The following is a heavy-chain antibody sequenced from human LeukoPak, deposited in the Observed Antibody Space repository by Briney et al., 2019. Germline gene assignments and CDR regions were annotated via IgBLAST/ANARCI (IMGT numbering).Heavy chain of an antibody. CDR2: ISSSGSTI. D-gene: IGHD3-22*01. V-gene: IGHV3-11*04. CDR1: GFTFSDYY. Sequence: GGSLRLSCAASGFTFSDYYMSWIRQAPGKGLEWVSYISSSGSTIYYADSVKGRFPISRDNSKNTMYLQMNSLRAEDTAVYYCAKDHYYYDSGYFDYWGQGTLVSVSS. CDR3: AKDHYYYDSGYFDY. J-gene: IGHJ4*02.